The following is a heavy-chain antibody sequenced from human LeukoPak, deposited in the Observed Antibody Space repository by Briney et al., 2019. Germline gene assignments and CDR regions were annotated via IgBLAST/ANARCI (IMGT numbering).Heavy chain of an antibody. CDR3: ARTRAAGYSGYDWGAAFDY. CDR2: INPNSGGT. J-gene: IGHJ4*02. V-gene: IGHV1-2*02. CDR1: GYTFTSYD. D-gene: IGHD5-12*01. Sequence: GASVKVSCKASGYTFTSYDINWVRQATGQGLEWMGWINPNSGGTNYAQKFQGRVTMTRDKSISTAYMELSRLRSDDTAVYYCARTRAAGYSGYDWGAAFDYWGQGTLVTVSS.